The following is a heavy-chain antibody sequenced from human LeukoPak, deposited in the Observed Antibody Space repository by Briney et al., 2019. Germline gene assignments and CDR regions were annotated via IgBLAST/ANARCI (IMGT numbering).Heavy chain of an antibody. J-gene: IGHJ6*03. D-gene: IGHD3-10*01. CDR1: GFTFSGYG. CDR2: ISSSGGST. V-gene: IGHV3-23*01. Sequence: GGSLRLSCTASGFTFSGYGMSWVRQAPGKGLEWVSSISSSGGSTYYADSVKGRFTISRDNSKNTLYLQMNSLRAEDTAVYYCAKDGRIRITMVRGVHYYMDVWGKGTTVTVSS. CDR3: AKDGRIRITMVRGVHYYMDV.